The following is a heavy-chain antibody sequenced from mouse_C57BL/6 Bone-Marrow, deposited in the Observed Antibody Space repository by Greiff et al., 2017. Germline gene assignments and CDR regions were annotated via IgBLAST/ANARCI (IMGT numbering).Heavy chain of an antibody. D-gene: IGHD1-1*01. V-gene: IGHV1-80*01. Sequence: VMLVESGAELVKPGASVKISCKASGYAFSSYWMNWVKQRPGKGLEWIGQIYPGDGDTNYNGKFKGKATLTADKSSSTAYMQLSSLTSEDSAVYFCHYYGSSSYWYFDVWGTGTTVTVSS. J-gene: IGHJ1*03. CDR2: IYPGDGDT. CDR3: HYYGSSSYWYFDV. CDR1: GYAFSSYW.